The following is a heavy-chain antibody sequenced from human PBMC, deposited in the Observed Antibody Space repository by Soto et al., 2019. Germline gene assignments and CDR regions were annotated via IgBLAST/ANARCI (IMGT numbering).Heavy chain of an antibody. Sequence: ASVQVSSKASGYTFSSYYIYWVRQAPVQGLEWMGIIYPSGGSTHYPQKFQDRVTLTRDTSTNTIHMELISLRSENTAVYYCARRNAPGAARAPFDYWGQGTLVSVS. CDR2: IYPSGGST. J-gene: IGHJ4*02. V-gene: IGHV1-46*01. D-gene: IGHD2-15*01. CDR3: ARRNAPGAARAPFDY. CDR1: GYTFSSYY.